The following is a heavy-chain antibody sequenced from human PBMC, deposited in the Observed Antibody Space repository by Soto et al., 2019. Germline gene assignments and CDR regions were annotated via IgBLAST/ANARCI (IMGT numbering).Heavy chain of an antibody. Sequence: GSSVKVSCKASGGTFSSYAISWVRQAPGQGLEWMGGIIPIFGTANYAQKFQGRVTITADESTSTAYMELSSLRSDDTAVYYCARDDDIGSYSVYWGQGTLVTVYS. CDR3: ARDDDIGSYSVY. CDR2: IIPIFGTA. D-gene: IGHD1-26*01. J-gene: IGHJ4*02. CDR1: GGTFSSYA. V-gene: IGHV1-69*13.